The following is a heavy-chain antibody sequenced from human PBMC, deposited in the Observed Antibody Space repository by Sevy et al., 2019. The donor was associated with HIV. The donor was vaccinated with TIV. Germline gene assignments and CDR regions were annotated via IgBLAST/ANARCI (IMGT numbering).Heavy chain of an antibody. J-gene: IGHJ6*02. CDR3: ARVGSSGWFYYYGMDV. Sequence: GGSLRLSCAASGFTVSSTYMSWVRRAPGKGLEWVSIIYSGGSTYHEDSVKGRFTISRDNSKNTVSLQMTSLRAEDTAVYYCARVGSSGWFYYYGMDVWGQGTTVTVSS. D-gene: IGHD6-19*01. V-gene: IGHV3-53*01. CDR2: IYSGGST. CDR1: GFTVSSTY.